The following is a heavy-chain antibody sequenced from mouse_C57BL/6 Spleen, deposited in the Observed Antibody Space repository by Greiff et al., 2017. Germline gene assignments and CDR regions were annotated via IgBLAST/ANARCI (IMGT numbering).Heavy chain of an antibody. CDR1: GYSITSGYD. V-gene: IGHV3-1*01. CDR2: ISYSGST. D-gene: IGHD2-13*01. Sequence: EVKLLESGPGMVKPSQSLSLTCTVTGYSITSGYDWHWIRHFPGNKLEWMGYISYSGSTNYNPSLKSRISITHDTSKNHFFLKLNSVTTEDTATYYCARGGYGERGFAYWGQGTLVTVSA. J-gene: IGHJ3*01. CDR3: ARGGYGERGFAY.